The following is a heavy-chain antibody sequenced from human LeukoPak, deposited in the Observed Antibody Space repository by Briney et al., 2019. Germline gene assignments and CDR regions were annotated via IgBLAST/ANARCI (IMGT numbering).Heavy chain of an antibody. Sequence: AGGSLRLSCAASGFTFSDHQMDWVRQAPGKGLEWVGRTRNKANSYTTDYAASVKGRFTISRDDSKNTLYLQRNSLKTEATAVYYCTTDHRDPLDGDHYYYYGMDVWGQGTTVTVSS. CDR2: TRNKANSYTT. V-gene: IGHV3-72*01. D-gene: IGHD4-17*01. J-gene: IGHJ6*02. CDR1: GFTFSDHQ. CDR3: TTDHRDPLDGDHYYYYGMDV.